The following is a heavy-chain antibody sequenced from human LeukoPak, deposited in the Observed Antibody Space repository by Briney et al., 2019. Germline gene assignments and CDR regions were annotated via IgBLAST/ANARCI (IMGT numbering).Heavy chain of an antibody. CDR3: ARGGGYYDSSGSPPGVDY. J-gene: IGHJ4*02. D-gene: IGHD3-22*01. V-gene: IGHV4-59*01. Sequence: PSETLSLTCTVSGGSISNYYWSWIRQPPGKGLEWIAYIYSTGSAIYNPSLRSRVTISVDTSKNQFSLKLSSVTAADTAVYYCARGGGYYDSSGSPPGVDYWGQGTLVTVSS. CDR1: GGSISNYY. CDR2: IYSTGSA.